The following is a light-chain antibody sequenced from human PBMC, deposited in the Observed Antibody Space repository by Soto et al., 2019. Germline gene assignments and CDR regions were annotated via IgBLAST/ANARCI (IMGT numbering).Light chain of an antibody. J-gene: IGKJ1*01. Sequence: IVMTQSPATLSMSPGERATLSCRASQAISSNLAWYQQKPGQAPRLLIYDASNRATGIPARFSGSGSGTDFTLTISSLENEDFELYYCQQRSSWPRTFGQGTKV. CDR2: DAS. CDR3: QQRSSWPRT. CDR1: QAISSN. V-gene: IGKV3-11*01.